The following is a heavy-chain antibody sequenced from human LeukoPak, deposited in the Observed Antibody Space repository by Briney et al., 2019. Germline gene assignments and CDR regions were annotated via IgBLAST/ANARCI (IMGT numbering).Heavy chain of an antibody. J-gene: IGHJ5*02. CDR2: ISAYNGNT. Sequence: ASVKVSCKASGYTFTSYGVSWVRQAPGQGLEWMGWISAYNGNTNYAQKLQGRVTMTTDTSTSTAYLELSSLRSEDTGVYYCARDNSVRDEAWWFNPWGQGTLVTVSS. CDR1: GYTFTSYG. V-gene: IGHV1-18*01. CDR3: ARDNSVRDEAWWFNP. D-gene: IGHD5-24*01.